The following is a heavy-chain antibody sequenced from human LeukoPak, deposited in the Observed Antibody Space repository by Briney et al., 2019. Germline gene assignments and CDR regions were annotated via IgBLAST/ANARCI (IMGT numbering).Heavy chain of an antibody. CDR1: GFTFSSYA. CDR3: ARDHGDYVFDY. J-gene: IGHJ4*02. V-gene: IGHV3-30-3*01. D-gene: IGHD4-17*01. CDR2: ISYDGSNK. Sequence: PGRSLRLSCAASGFTFSSYAMHWVRQAPGKGLEWVAVISYDGSNKYCADSVKGRFTISRDNSKNTLYLQMNSLRAEDTAVYYCARDHGDYVFDYWGQGTLVTVSS.